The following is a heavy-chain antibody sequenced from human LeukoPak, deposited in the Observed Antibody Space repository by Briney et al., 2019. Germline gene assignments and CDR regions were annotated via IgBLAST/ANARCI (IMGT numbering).Heavy chain of an antibody. J-gene: IGHJ4*02. D-gene: IGHD3-16*01. V-gene: IGHV4-31*03. Sequence: SETLSLTCTVSGGSISSGGHYWSWIRQHPGKGLEWIGYIYYTGDTYYIPSLKSRVTISVGTSKNQFSLKLTSVTAADTAVYYCARERGSLPDYWGQGTLVTVSS. CDR1: GGSISSGGHY. CDR2: IYYTGDT. CDR3: ARERGSLPDY.